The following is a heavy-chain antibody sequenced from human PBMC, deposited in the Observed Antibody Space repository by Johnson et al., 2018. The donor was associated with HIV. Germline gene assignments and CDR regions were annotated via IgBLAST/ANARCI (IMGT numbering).Heavy chain of an antibody. Sequence: QVQLVESGGGVVQPGRSLRLSCAASGFTFSSYAMHWVRQAPGKGLEWVAANSGSGGSTYYADSVKGRFTISRANFKNTLYLQMNSLRAEDTAVYYCAREGNYAAFDIWGQGTMVTVSS. CDR3: AREGNYAAFDI. CDR2: NSGSGGST. D-gene: IGHD4-11*01. CDR1: GFTFSSYA. V-gene: IGHV3-30*04. J-gene: IGHJ3*02.